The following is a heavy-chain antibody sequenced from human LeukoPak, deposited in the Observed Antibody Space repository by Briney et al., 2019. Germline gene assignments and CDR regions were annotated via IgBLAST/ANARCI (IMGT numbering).Heavy chain of an antibody. Sequence: GGSLSLSCAASGFTFSSYGMHWVRQAPGKGLEWVAFIRYDGSNKYYADSVKGRFTVSRDNSKNTLYLQMNSLRAEDTAVYYCAKKEGSGRYGSVQWGQETLVTVSS. D-gene: IGHD3-3*01. CDR1: GFTFSSYG. J-gene: IGHJ4*02. CDR2: IRYDGSNK. V-gene: IGHV3-30*02. CDR3: AKKEGSGRYGSVQ.